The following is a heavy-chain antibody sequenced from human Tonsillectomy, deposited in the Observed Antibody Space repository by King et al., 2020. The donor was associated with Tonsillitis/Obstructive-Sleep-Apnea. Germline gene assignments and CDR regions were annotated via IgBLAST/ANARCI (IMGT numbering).Heavy chain of an antibody. Sequence: LQLQESGPGLVKPSETLSLTCTVSGGSISSSNNYWGWIRQPPGKGLEWIGSIYYSGSTYYNPSLKSRVTISVDTSKKQFSLKLSSVTAADTAVYYCARHPYCYDSNGYYNWFDPWGQGTLVTVSS. CDR2: IYYSGST. CDR3: ARHPYCYDSNGYYNWFDP. D-gene: IGHD3-22*01. V-gene: IGHV4-39*01. J-gene: IGHJ5*02. CDR1: GGSISSSNNY.